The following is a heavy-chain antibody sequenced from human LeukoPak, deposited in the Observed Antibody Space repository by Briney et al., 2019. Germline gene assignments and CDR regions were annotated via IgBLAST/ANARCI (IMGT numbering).Heavy chain of an antibody. CDR2: VYYSGST. Sequence: SETLSLTCTVSGGSISTYYWSWIRQPPGKGLEWIGYVYYSGSTNYNPSLKSRVTISVDTSKNQFSLKLSSVTAADTAVYYCARGGDHVVLDYWGQGTLVTVSS. CDR1: GGSISTYY. D-gene: IGHD3-16*01. CDR3: ARGGDHVVLDY. J-gene: IGHJ4*02. V-gene: IGHV4-59*01.